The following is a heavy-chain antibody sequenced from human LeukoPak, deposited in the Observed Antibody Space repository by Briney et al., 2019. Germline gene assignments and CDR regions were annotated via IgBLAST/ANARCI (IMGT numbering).Heavy chain of an antibody. Sequence: PSETLSLTCTVSGGSISSGDYYWSWIRQPPGKGLEWIGYIYYSGSTYYNPSLKSRVTISVDTSKNQFSLKLSSVTAADTAVYYCARINTYYYGSGTFDYWGQGTLVTVSS. CDR3: ARINTYYYGSGTFDY. D-gene: IGHD3-10*01. CDR1: GGSISSGDYY. CDR2: IYYSGST. V-gene: IGHV4-30-4*08. J-gene: IGHJ4*02.